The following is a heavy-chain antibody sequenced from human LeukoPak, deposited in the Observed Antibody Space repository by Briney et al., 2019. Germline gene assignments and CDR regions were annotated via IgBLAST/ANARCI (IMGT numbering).Heavy chain of an antibody. CDR2: IYYSGST. CDR1: GGSISSSSYY. J-gene: IGHJ4*02. CDR3: ARDRH. Sequence: SETLSLTCTVSGGSISSSSYYWGWIRQPPGKGLEWIGTIYYSGSTYYNPSLKSRVTISVDTSKNQFSLKLSSVTAADTAVYYCARDRHWGQGTLVTVSS. V-gene: IGHV4-39*07.